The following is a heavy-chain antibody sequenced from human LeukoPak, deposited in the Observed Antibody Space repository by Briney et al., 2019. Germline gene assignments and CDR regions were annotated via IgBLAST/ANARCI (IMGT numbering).Heavy chain of an antibody. CDR1: GGSISSGGYY. CDR3: ARGRCRNSGCRPYFDY. D-gene: IGHD2/OR15-2a*01. CDR2: IYYSGST. J-gene: IGHJ4*02. Sequence: SETLSLTCTVSGGSISSGGYYWSWIRQHPGKGLEWIGYIYYSGSTYYNPSLKSRVTISVDTSKYQFSLKLSSVTAADTAVYYCARGRCRNSGCRPYFDYWGQGTQVTVSS. V-gene: IGHV4-31*03.